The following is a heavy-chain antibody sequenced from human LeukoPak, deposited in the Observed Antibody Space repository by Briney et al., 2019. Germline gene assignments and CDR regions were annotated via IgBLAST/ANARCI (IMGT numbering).Heavy chain of an antibody. CDR1: GFTFSINS. J-gene: IGHJ5*02. CDR3: ARDLGGWFDP. CDR2: ISSSSSYI. V-gene: IGHV3-21*01. Sequence: PGASLRLSCAASGFTFSINSMNWVRQAPGKGLEWVSSISSSSSYIYYADSVKGRFTISRDNAKNSLYLQMNSLRAEDTAVYYCARDLGGWFDPWGQGTLVTVSS.